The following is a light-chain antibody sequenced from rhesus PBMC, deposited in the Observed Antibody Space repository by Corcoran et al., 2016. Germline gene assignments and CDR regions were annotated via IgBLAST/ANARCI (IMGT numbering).Light chain of an antibody. CDR3: YQHSSGYS. CDR1: QSVSSY. CDR2: GAS. J-gene: IGKJ2*01. V-gene: IGKV3-10*01. Sequence: PATLSLSPGERATLSCRASQSVSSYLAWYQQKPGQAPRLLIYGASSWATGIPDRFSGSGSGPDFTLTISSLEPEDVGVYHCYQHSSGYSFGQGTKVEIK.